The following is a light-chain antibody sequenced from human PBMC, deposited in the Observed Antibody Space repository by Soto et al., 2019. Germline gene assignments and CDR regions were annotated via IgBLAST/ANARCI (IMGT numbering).Light chain of an antibody. CDR1: SSNIGNNY. Sequence: QSVLTQPPSVSAAPGQKVTISCSGSSSNIGNNYVSWYQQLPGTAPKLLIYENNKLPSGIPDRFSGSKSGTSATLDITGLQTGDEADYYCGTWDSSLSAGVFGGGTKQTVL. CDR3: GTWDSSLSAGV. CDR2: ENN. J-gene: IGLJ3*02. V-gene: IGLV1-51*02.